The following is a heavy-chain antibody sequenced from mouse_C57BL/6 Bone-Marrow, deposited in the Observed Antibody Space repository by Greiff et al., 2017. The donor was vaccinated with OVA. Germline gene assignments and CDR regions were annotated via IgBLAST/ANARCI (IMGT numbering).Heavy chain of an antibody. CDR1: GFTFSSYA. Sequence: EVNVVESGGGLVKPGGSLKLSCAASGFTFSSYALSWVRQTPEKRLEWVATISDGGSYTYYPDNVKGRFTISRDKAKNNLYLQMSHLKSEDTAMYYCARKGPFACWGQGTLVTVSA. V-gene: IGHV5-4*03. CDR3: ARKGPFAC. CDR2: ISDGGSYT. J-gene: IGHJ3*01.